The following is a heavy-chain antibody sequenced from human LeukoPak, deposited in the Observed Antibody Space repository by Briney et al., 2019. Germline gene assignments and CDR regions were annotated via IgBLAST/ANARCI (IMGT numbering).Heavy chain of an antibody. V-gene: IGHV3-30*02. CDR1: GFTFISYG. J-gene: IGHJ6*03. Sequence: GGSLRLSCAASGFTFISYGMHWVRQAPGKGLEWVTFIRYDGSNKYYADSVKGRFTISRDDSKNTLYLQMNSLKTEDTAVYYCTTHSSGWYNNFWGENYYYYYMDVWGKGTTVTISS. CDR2: IRYDGSNK. D-gene: IGHD6-19*01. CDR3: TTHSSGWYNNFWGENYYYYYMDV.